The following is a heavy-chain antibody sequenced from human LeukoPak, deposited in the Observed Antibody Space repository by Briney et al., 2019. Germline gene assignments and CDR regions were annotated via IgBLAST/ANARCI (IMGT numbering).Heavy chain of an antibody. CDR2: IYYSGST. J-gene: IGHJ4*02. CDR3: ARGEVVTATFDY. D-gene: IGHD2-21*02. V-gene: IGHV4-59*01. Sequence: KPSETLSLTCAVYGGSFSGYYWSWIRQPPGKGLEWIGYIYYSGSTNYNPSVKSRVTILVDTSKNQFSLKLSSVTAADTAVYYCARGEVVTATFDYWGQGTLVTVSS. CDR1: GGSFSGYY.